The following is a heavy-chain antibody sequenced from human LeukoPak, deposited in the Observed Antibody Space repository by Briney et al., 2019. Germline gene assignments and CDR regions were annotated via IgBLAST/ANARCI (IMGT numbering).Heavy chain of an antibody. CDR1: GGSVSSDIYY. CDR3: ARDRIAAAGNYYYYGMDV. CDR2: VYYSGST. Sequence: SETLSLTCTVSGGSVSSDIYYWSWIRQPPGEGLEWIGYVYYSGSTNYNPSLKSRVSISVDASKNQFSLKRTSVTAADTAVYYCARDRIAAAGNYYYYGMDVWGQGTTVTVAS. J-gene: IGHJ6*02. D-gene: IGHD6-13*01. V-gene: IGHV4-61*01.